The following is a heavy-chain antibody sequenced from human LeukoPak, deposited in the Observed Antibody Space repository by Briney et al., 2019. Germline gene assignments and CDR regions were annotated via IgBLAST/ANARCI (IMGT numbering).Heavy chain of an antibody. Sequence: GGSLRLSCAASGFTFSDYYMSWIRQAPGKGLEWISSISTDSLTIKYADFLSGQFTISRDNAENLLFLQMSSLRSEDTAVYYCARDPKYSGYDLNAFDIWGQGTMVTVSS. CDR3: ARDPKYSGYDLNAFDI. V-gene: IGHV3-11*01. D-gene: IGHD5-12*01. J-gene: IGHJ3*02. CDR1: GFTFSDYY. CDR2: ISTDSLTI.